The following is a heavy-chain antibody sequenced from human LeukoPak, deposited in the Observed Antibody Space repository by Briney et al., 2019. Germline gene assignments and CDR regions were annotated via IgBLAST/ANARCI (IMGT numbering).Heavy chain of an antibody. CDR2: IYYSGST. J-gene: IGHJ4*02. V-gene: IGHV4-59*01. CDR1: GGSISSYY. Sequence: PSETLSLTCTASGGSISSYYWSWIRQPPGKGLEWIGYIYYSGSTNYNPSLKSRVTISVDTSKNQFSLKLSSVTAADTAVYYCAREHPSIVGATDYFDYWGQGTLVTVSS. CDR3: AREHPSIVGATDYFDY. D-gene: IGHD1-26*01.